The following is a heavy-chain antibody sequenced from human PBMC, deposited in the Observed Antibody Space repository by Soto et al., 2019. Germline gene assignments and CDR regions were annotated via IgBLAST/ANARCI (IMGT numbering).Heavy chain of an antibody. J-gene: IGHJ6*02. D-gene: IGHD1-26*01. CDR1: GGTFSSYA. CDR3: ARALVGASLVGGRYYGIDV. V-gene: IGHV1-69*01. CDR2: IIPIFGTA. Sequence: QVQLVQSGAEVKKPGSSVKVSCKASGGTFSSYAISRVRQAPGQGLEWMGGIIPIFGTANYAQKFQVRVTITADESTRTAYMELSSLRSEVTAVYYCARALVGASLVGGRYYGIDVWGQGTTVTVSS.